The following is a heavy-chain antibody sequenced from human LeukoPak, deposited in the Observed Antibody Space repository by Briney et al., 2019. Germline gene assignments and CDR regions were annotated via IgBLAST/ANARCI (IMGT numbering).Heavy chain of an antibody. CDR2: ISGSGGST. CDR1: GFTFSSYA. Sequence: GGSLRLSCAASGFTFSSYALSWVRQAPGKGLEWVSAISGSGGSTYYADSVKGRFTISRDNSKNTLYLQMNSLRAEDTAVYYCAKDLDCSSTSCYKDYWGQGTLVTVSS. CDR3: AKDLDCSSTSCYKDY. D-gene: IGHD2-2*02. J-gene: IGHJ4*02. V-gene: IGHV3-23*01.